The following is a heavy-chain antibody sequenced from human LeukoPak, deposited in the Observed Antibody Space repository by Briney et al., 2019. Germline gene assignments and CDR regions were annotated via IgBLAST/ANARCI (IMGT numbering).Heavy chain of an antibody. CDR2: IYYSGST. Sequence: SETLSLTCTVSGGSISSSSYYWGWIRQPPGKGLEWIGSIYYSGSTYCNPSLKSRVTISVDTSKNQFSLKLSSVTAADTAVYYCRGSGSYYREDYWGQGTLVTVSS. D-gene: IGHD3-10*01. V-gene: IGHV4-39*01. J-gene: IGHJ4*02. CDR1: GGSISSSSYY. CDR3: RGSGSYYREDY.